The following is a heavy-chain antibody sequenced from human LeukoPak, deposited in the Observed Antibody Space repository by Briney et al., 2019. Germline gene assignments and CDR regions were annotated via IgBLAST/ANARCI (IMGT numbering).Heavy chain of an antibody. Sequence: PGGSLRLSCAASGFTFSSYGMHWVRQAPGKGLEWVAVIWYDGSNKYYADSVKGRFTISRDNSKNTLYLQMNSLRAEDTAVYYCARSRWLVTPFDYWGQGTLVRVSS. CDR3: ARSRWLVTPFDY. CDR1: GFTFSSYG. D-gene: IGHD6-19*01. V-gene: IGHV3-33*01. CDR2: IWYDGSNK. J-gene: IGHJ4*02.